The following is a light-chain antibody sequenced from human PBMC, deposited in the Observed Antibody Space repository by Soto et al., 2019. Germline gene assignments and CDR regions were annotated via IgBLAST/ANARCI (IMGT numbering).Light chain of an antibody. V-gene: IGKV3-15*01. J-gene: IGKJ1*01. CDR2: DAS. CDR3: QQYYTWPRGT. CDR1: QSVITN. Sequence: EIVMTQSPGTLSVSPGGRAALSCRASQSVITNLAWYQQKPGQAPRLLIFDASTRATGIPARFSRSGSGTEFTLTISSLQSADVAVYYCQQYYTWPRGTFGQGTKVEV.